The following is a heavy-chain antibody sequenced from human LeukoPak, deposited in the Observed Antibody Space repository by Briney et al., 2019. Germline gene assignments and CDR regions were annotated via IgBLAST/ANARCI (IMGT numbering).Heavy chain of an antibody. CDR1: GGSISSSSYY. CDR3: ARGWSSRYAFDI. Sequence: SETLSLTCTVSGGSISSSSYYWGWIRQPPGKGLEWIGEINHSGSTNYNPSLKSRVTISVDTSKNQFSLKLSSVTAADTAVYYCARGWSSRYAFDIWGQGTMVTVSS. J-gene: IGHJ3*02. D-gene: IGHD6-13*01. CDR2: INHSGST. V-gene: IGHV4-39*07.